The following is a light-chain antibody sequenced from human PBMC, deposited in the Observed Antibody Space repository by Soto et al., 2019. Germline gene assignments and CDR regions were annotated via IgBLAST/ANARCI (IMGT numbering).Light chain of an antibody. V-gene: IGKV1-39*01. CDR3: QQSYSTLT. Sequence: DIQMTQSPSSLSASVGDRVTITCRASQSISSYLNCYQQKPVKAPQLLIYGASSLQSGVPSRFSGSGSATVFTLNNSSLQPEDVTTYYCQQSYSTLTFGQGTKLEIK. CDR1: QSISSY. J-gene: IGKJ2*01. CDR2: GAS.